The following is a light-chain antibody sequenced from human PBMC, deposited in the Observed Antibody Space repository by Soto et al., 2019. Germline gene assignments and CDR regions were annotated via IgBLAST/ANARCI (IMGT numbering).Light chain of an antibody. J-gene: IGLJ2*01. CDR3: QAWDSSTAV. CDR2: QDS. V-gene: IGLV3-1*01. Sequence: SYELTQPPSVSVSPGQTASITCSGDKLGDKYACWYQQKPGQSPVLVIYQDSKRPSGIPERFSGSNSGNTATLTISGNQAMDEDDYYCQAWDSSTAVFGGGTKLTVL. CDR1: KLGDKY.